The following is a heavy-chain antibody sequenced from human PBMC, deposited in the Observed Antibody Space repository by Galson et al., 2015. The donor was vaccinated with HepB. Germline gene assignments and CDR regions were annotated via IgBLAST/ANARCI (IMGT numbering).Heavy chain of an antibody. D-gene: IGHD3-10*01. V-gene: IGHV4-39*07. Sequence: SETLSLTCTVSGGSITSRSYYWGWIRQPPGKGLEWIGSIYYSGSTYYNPSLKSRVTISVDTSKNQFSLKLSSVTAADTAVYYCARDHGSWWAAFDYWGQGTLVTVSS. J-gene: IGHJ4*02. CDR1: GGSITSRSYY. CDR3: ARDHGSWWAAFDY. CDR2: IYYSGST.